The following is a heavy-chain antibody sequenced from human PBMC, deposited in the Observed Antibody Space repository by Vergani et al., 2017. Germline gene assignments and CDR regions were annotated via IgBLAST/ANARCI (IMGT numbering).Heavy chain of an antibody. D-gene: IGHD5-18*01. CDR2: INHSGST. J-gene: IGHJ6*03. Sequence: QVQLQQWGAGLLKPSETLSLTCAVYGGSFSGYYWSWIRQPPGKGLEWIGEINHSGSTNYNPSLTSRVNISVDTCKNPFSLKPSSVTAADTAVYYCAGGGYSYGYEGHSYMNVWGKAWTVTVSS. CDR1: GGSFSGYY. V-gene: IGHV4-34*01. CDR3: AGGGYSYGYEGHSYMNV.